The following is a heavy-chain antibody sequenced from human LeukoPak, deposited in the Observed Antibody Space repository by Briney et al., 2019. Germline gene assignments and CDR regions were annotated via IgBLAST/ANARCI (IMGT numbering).Heavy chain of an antibody. CDR3: ARNSRWEDYMDV. V-gene: IGHV4-59*08. Sequence: SETLSLTCTVSGGSISSYYWSWIRQPPGKGLEWIGEINDSGSTNYNPSLKSPVTISLDTSKNQFSLKVYSVTAADTAVYFCARNSRWEDYMDVWGEGTTVTVSS. CDR2: INDSGST. J-gene: IGHJ6*03. D-gene: IGHD1-26*01. CDR1: GGSISSYY.